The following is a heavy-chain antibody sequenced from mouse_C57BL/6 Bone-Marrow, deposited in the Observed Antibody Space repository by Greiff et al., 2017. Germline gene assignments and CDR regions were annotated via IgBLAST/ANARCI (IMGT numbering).Heavy chain of an antibody. V-gene: IGHV1-55*01. CDR2: IYPGSGST. Sequence: VKLQQPGAELVKPGASVKMSCKASGYTFTSYWITWVKQRPGQGLEWIGDIYPGSGSTNYNEKFKSKATLTVDTSSSTAYMQLSSLTSEDSAVYYCAREDDGYSSWFAYGGQGTLVTVSA. D-gene: IGHD2-3*01. CDR1: GYTFTSYW. J-gene: IGHJ3*01. CDR3: AREDDGYSSWFAY.